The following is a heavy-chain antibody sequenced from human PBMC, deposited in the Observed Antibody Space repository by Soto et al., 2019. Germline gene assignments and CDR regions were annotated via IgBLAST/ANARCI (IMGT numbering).Heavy chain of an antibody. CDR3: ARIKWGLNYYNGMDV. Sequence: ASVKVSCKPSGYSFSDYFIQWVRQAPGQGLEWVAWINPKTAATNYAKKFQGRVSVTWDTSSTTAYMELTSLGPDDTAVYYCARIKWGLNYYNGMDVWGQGTTVTVSS. CDR1: GYSFSDYF. J-gene: IGHJ6*02. D-gene: IGHD1-26*01. CDR2: INPKTAAT. V-gene: IGHV1-2*02.